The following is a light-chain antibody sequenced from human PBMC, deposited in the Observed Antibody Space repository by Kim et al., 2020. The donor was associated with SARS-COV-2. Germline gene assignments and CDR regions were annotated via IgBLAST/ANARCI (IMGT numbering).Light chain of an antibody. CDR3: NSRDSNDNVV. V-gene: IGLV3-19*01. J-gene: IGLJ2*01. CDR2: GKN. Sequence: VALGQTVRITCHRDSLTSYYATWYQQNPGQAPILVIYGKNNRPSGIPDRFSGSSSGNTASLTISGTQAGDEADYYCNSRDSNDNVVFGGGTQLTVL. CDR1: SLTSYY.